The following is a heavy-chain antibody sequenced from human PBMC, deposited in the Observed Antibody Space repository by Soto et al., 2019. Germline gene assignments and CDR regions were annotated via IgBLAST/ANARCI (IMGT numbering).Heavy chain of an antibody. CDR3: ARGVRDGYNFLPSYFDY. V-gene: IGHV3-33*01. D-gene: IGHD5-12*01. Sequence: GGSLRLSCAASGFTFSSYGMHWVRQAPGKGLEWVAVIWYDGSNKYYADSVKGRFTISRDNSKNTLYLQMNSLRAEDTAVYYCARGVRDGYNFLPSYFDYWGQGTLVTVSS. J-gene: IGHJ4*02. CDR2: IWYDGSNK. CDR1: GFTFSSYG.